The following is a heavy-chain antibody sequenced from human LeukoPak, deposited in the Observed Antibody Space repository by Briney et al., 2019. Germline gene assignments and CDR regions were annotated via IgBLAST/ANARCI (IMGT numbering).Heavy chain of an antibody. J-gene: IGHJ4*02. CDR3: ARGGWGYCSSTSCPGGDYFDY. CDR1: GFTFSSYS. D-gene: IGHD2-2*01. CDR2: ISSSSSYI. Sequence: KSGGSLRLSCAASGFTFSSYSMNWVRQAPGKGLEWVSSISSSSSYINYADSVKGRFTISRDNAKNSLYLQMNSLRAEDTAVYYCARGGWGYCSSTSCPGGDYFDYWGQGTLVTVSS. V-gene: IGHV3-21*01.